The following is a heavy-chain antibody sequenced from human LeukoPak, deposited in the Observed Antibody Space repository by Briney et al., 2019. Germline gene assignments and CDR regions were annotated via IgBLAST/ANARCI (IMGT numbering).Heavy chain of an antibody. CDR2: ISYDGSNK. CDR1: GFTFSSYA. Sequence: GGSLRLSCAASGFTFSSYAMHWVRQAPGKGLEWVAVISYDGSNKYYADSVKGRFTISRDNSKNTLYLQMNSLRAEDTAVYYCANVGGDYWGQGTLVTVSS. CDR3: ANVGGDY. V-gene: IGHV3-30-3*01. J-gene: IGHJ4*02. D-gene: IGHD1-26*01.